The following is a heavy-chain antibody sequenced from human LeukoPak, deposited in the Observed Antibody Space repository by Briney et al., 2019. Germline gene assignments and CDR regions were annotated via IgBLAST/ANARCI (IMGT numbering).Heavy chain of an antibody. CDR2: IKEDGSEK. Sequence: GGSLRLSCAVSGFSFSSYWMTWVRQAPGKGLEWVAKIKEDGSEKYYVDSVKGRFTVSRDNVKNSLFLQMNSLRAEDTAAYYCARLHSAVYYGDAFDIWGQGTMVTVSS. CDR3: ARLHSAVYYGDAFDI. D-gene: IGHD3-10*01. V-gene: IGHV3-7*03. J-gene: IGHJ3*02. CDR1: GFSFSSYW.